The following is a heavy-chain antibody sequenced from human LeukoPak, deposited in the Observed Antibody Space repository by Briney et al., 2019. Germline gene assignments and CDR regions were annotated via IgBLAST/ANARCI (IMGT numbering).Heavy chain of an antibody. CDR2: IYYSGST. D-gene: IGHD3-3*01. CDR1: GGSISSYY. CDR3: ARMYYDFWSGPFDY. J-gene: IGHJ4*01. V-gene: IGHV4-59*01. Sequence: SETLSLTCTVSGGSISSYYWSWIRQPPGKGLEWIGYIYYSGSTNCNPSLKSRVTISVDTSKNQFSLKLSSVTAADTAVYYCARMYYDFWSGPFDYWGQGTLVTVSS.